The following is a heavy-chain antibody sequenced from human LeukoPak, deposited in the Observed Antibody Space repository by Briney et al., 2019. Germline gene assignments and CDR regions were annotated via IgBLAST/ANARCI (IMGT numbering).Heavy chain of an antibody. D-gene: IGHD3-9*01. J-gene: IGHJ3*02. V-gene: IGHV1-18*01. CDR3: AXXVLRYFDWLSYAFDI. CDR2: ISAYNGNT. Sequence: ASVKVSCKASGYTFTSHGISWVRQAPGQGLEWRGWISAYNGNTNYAQKLQGRVTMTTDTSTSTAYMELRSLGSDATAVYYFAXXVLRYFDWLSYAFDIWGQGTMVTVSS. CDR1: GYTFTSHG.